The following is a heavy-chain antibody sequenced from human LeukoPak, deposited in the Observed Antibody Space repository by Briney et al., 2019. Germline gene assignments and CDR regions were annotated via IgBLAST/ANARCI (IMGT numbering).Heavy chain of an antibody. D-gene: IGHD3-22*01. Sequence: GGSLRLSCAASGFTFSSYAMSWVRQAPGKGLEWVSAISGSGGSTYYADSVKGPFTISRDNSKNTLYLQMNSLRAEDTAVYYCAKGRPHYYDSSGYYYFDYWGQGTLVTVSS. J-gene: IGHJ4*02. CDR1: GFTFSSYA. CDR2: ISGSGGST. V-gene: IGHV3-23*01. CDR3: AKGRPHYYDSSGYYYFDY.